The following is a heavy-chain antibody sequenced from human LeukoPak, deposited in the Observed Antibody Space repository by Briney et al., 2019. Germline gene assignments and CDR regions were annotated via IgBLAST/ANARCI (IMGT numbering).Heavy chain of an antibody. CDR1: GYTFTGYY. J-gene: IGHJ6*04. CDR2: INPNSGGT. D-gene: IGHD2-15*01. Sequence: ASVKVTCKASGYTFTGYYMHWVRQPPAQGLEWMGCINPNSGGTNYAQKFQGWVTMTRDTSISTAYMELSRLRSDDTAVYYCARAQVVVVAASVYYYYGMDVWGKGTTVTASS. CDR3: ARAQVVVVAASVYYYYGMDV. V-gene: IGHV1-2*04.